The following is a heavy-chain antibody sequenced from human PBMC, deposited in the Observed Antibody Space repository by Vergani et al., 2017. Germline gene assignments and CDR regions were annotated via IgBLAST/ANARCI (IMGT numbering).Heavy chain of an antibody. V-gene: IGHV4-30-4*08. CDR2: IYYSGST. J-gene: IGHJ4*02. D-gene: IGHD3-10*01. CDR3: ARKRVGREDFDY. Sequence: QVQLQESGPGLVKPSQTLSLTCTVPGGSISSGDYYWNWNRQPPGKGLEWIGYIYYSGSTYYNPSLKSRCTISVDTSKNQFSLKLRSVTAADTAVYYCARKRVGREDFDYWGQGTLVTVSS. CDR1: GGSISSGDYY.